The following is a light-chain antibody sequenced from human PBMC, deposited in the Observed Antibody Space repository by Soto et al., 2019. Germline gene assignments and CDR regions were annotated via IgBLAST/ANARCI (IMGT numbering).Light chain of an antibody. CDR3: QQRYTPPRT. V-gene: IGKV1-39*01. Sequence: QMTQSPSSLSASVGARVTITCRASQNIRTYLNWYQQKPGKAPSLLIYGASTLQSGVPSRFSGSGSATDFTLNITSLQPEDFATYYCQQRYTPPRTFGQGNKVEIK. CDR1: QNIRTY. CDR2: GAS. J-gene: IGKJ1*01.